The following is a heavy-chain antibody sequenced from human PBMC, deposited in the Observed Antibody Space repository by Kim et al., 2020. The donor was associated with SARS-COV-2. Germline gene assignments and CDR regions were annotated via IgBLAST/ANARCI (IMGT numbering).Heavy chain of an antibody. Sequence: YNPALQRRVSISLDTSKNQCSLKLNSVTAADTAVYFCARDRVGPTTLSFDYWGQGTLVAVSS. D-gene: IGHD1-26*01. V-gene: IGHV4-31*02. J-gene: IGHJ4*02. CDR3: ARDRVGPTTLSFDY.